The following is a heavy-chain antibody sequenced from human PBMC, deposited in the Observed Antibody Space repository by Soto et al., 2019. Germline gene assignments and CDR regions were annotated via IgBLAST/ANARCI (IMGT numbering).Heavy chain of an antibody. CDR2: IWNDGSNE. J-gene: IGHJ3*02. Sequence: QLVESGGGVVQPGRSLRLSCAASGFTFSRDAMHWVRQAPGKGLEWVAFIWNDGSNEYYADSVKGRAIISRDNSEXTVXLXMXXXXGEDTAVYFCVRDAADSGYAFDIWGQGTMVTV. CDR3: VRDAADSGYAFDI. CDR1: GFTFSRDA. D-gene: IGHD3-10*01. V-gene: IGHV3-33*01.